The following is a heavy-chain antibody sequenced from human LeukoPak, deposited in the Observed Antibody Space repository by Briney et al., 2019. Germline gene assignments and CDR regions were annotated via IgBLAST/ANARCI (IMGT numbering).Heavy chain of an antibody. J-gene: IGHJ4*02. CDR2: ISSSSSYI. CDR3: ARDRGDIVVVPAAADY. V-gene: IGHV3-21*01. D-gene: IGHD2-2*01. CDR1: GFTFSSYS. Sequence: KAGGSLRLSCAASGFTFSSYSMNWVRQAPGKGLEWVSSISSSSSYIYYADSVKGRFTISRDNAKNSLYLQMNSLRAEDTAVYYCARDRGDIVVVPAAADYWGQGTLVTVSS.